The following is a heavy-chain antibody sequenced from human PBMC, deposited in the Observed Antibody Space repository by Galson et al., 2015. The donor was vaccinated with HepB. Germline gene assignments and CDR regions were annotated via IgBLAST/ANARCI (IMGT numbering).Heavy chain of an antibody. CDR3: ARGFLGYGSRNNCYLGY. CDR2: ISSSSSHT. CDR1: GFSFSDYY. Sequence: SLRLSCAASGFSFSDYYMNWIRQAPGKGLEWVSYISSSSSHTNYADSVKGRFTISRDNAKNSLYLQMNSLRAEDTAVCYCARGFLGYGSRNNCYLGYWGQGTLVTVSS. J-gene: IGHJ4*02. V-gene: IGHV3-11*06. D-gene: IGHD2-2*01.